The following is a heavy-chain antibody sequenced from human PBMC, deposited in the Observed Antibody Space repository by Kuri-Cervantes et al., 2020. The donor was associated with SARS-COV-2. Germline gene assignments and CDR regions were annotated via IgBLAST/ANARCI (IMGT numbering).Heavy chain of an antibody. CDR1: GGSISSYY. J-gene: IGHJ4*02. CDR3: ARDGGSSWDFVY. D-gene: IGHD6-13*01. V-gene: IGHV4-59*01. Sequence: SETLSLTCTVSGGSISSYYWSWIRQPPGKGLEWIGYIYYSGSTNYSPSLKSRVTISVDTSKNQFSLKLSSVTAADTAGYYCARDGGSSWDFVYWGQGTLVTVSS. CDR2: IYYSGST.